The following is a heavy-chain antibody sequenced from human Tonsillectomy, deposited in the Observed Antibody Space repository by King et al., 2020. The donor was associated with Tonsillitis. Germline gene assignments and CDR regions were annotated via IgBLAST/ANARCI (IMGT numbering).Heavy chain of an antibody. J-gene: IGHJ3*02. V-gene: IGHV3-9*01. CDR2: ISWNSGSI. Sequence: DVQLVESGGGLVQPGRSLRLSCAASGFTFDDYAMHWVRQAPGKGLEWVSGISWNSGSIGYADSVKGRFTISRDNAKNSLYLQMNSLRAEDTALYYCAKGPGLYGDSTAFDIWGQGTMVTVSS. CDR3: AKGPGLYGDSTAFDI. D-gene: IGHD4-17*01. CDR1: GFTFDDYA.